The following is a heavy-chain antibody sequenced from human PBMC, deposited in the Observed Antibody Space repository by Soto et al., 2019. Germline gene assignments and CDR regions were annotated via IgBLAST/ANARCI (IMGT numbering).Heavy chain of an antibody. CDR3: AKGGYYDSSGYLSPFDY. V-gene: IGHV3-23*01. D-gene: IGHD3-22*01. CDR1: GFTFSSYA. J-gene: IGHJ4*02. Sequence: GGSLRLSCAASGFTFSSYAMSWVRQAPGKGLEWVSAISGSGGSTYYADSVKGRFTISRDNSKNTLYLQMNSLRAEGTAVYYCAKGGYYDSSGYLSPFDYWGQGTLVTVSS. CDR2: ISGSGGST.